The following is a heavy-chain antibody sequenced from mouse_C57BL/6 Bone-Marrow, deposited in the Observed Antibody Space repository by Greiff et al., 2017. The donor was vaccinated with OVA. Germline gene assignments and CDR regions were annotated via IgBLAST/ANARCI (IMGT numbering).Heavy chain of an antibody. CDR1: GYTFTDYY. Sequence: EVHLVESGPELVKPGASVKMSCKASGYTFTDYYMHWVKQSHGKSLEWIGYIYPNNGGNGYNQKFKGKATLTVDKSSSTAYMELRSLTSEDSAVYYCARPSNYFAWFAYWGQGTLVTVSA. CDR3: ARPSNYFAWFAY. CDR2: IYPNNGGN. J-gene: IGHJ3*01. V-gene: IGHV1-34*01. D-gene: IGHD2-5*01.